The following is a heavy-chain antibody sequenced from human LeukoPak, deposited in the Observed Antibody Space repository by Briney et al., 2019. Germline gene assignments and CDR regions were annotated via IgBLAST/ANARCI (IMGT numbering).Heavy chain of an antibody. V-gene: IGHV3-21*01. CDR1: GFTFSSYS. CDR2: ISSSSSYI. D-gene: IGHD5-24*01. CDR3: ARGILEMATLDY. J-gene: IGHJ4*02. Sequence: GGSLRLSCAASGFTFSSYSMNWVRQAPGKGLEWVSSISSSSSYIYYADSVKGRFTISRDNAKNSLYLQMNSLRAEDTAVYYCARGILEMATLDYWGQGTPVTVSS.